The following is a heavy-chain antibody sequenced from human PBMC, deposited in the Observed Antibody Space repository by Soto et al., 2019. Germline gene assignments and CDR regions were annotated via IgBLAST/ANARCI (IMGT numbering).Heavy chain of an antibody. CDR1: GYTFTSYG. D-gene: IGHD1-7*01. V-gene: IGHV1-18*04. CDR3: ARDQDSNWNSLSLWEPDAFDI. J-gene: IGHJ3*02. Sequence: VKLVQSGAEVKKPGASVKVSCKASGYTFTSYGISWVRQAPGQGLEWMGLISAYNGNTNYAQKLQGRVTMTTDTSTSTAYMELRSLRSDDTAVYYCARDQDSNWNSLSLWEPDAFDIWGQGTMVTVSS. CDR2: ISAYNGNT.